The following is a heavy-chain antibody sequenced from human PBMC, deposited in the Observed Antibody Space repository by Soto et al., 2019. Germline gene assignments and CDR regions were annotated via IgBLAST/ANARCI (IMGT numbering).Heavy chain of an antibody. J-gene: IGHJ3*02. V-gene: IGHV3-21*01. D-gene: IGHD2-15*01. Sequence: GGSLRLSXAASGFTFSSYSMNWVRQAPGKGLEWVSSISSSSSYIYYADSVKGRFTISTDNAKNSLYLQMNSLRAEDTALYYCARLGYCSGGSCSAGAFDIWGQGTMVTVSS. CDR1: GFTFSSYS. CDR2: ISSSSSYI. CDR3: ARLGYCSGGSCSAGAFDI.